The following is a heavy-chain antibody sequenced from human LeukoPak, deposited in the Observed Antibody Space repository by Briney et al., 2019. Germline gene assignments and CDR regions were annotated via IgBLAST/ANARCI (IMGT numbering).Heavy chain of an antibody. CDR1: GYIFTDYY. Sequence: ASVKVSCKASGYIFTDYYMHWVRQAPGQELGWMGRINPNSGGTNYAQKFQGRVTIIADKSTSIAYMELSSLTSEDTAVYYCARSGGFSGSWYVYWGQGTLVTAFS. D-gene: IGHD6-13*01. CDR3: ARSGGFSGSWYVY. J-gene: IGHJ4*02. V-gene: IGHV1/OR15-1*04. CDR2: INPNSGGT.